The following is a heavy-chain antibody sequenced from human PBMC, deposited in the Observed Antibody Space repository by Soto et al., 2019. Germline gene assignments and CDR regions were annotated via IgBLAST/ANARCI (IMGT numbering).Heavy chain of an antibody. CDR3: ARDHPIDDSSGYYRPYWYFDL. V-gene: IGHV4-30-4*01. Sequence: QVQLQESGPGLVKPPQTLSLTCTVSGGSISSGNYYWSWIRQPPGKGLEWIGYISYSGSTYYNPSLQSRVTISVDTSKNQFSLKLSSVTAADTAVYFCARDHPIDDSSGYYRPYWYFDLWGRGTLVTVSS. J-gene: IGHJ2*01. D-gene: IGHD3-22*01. CDR1: GGSISSGNYY. CDR2: ISYSGST.